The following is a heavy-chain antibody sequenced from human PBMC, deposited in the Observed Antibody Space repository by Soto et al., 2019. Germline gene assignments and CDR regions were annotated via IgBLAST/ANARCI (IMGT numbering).Heavy chain of an antibody. V-gene: IGHV6-1*01. CDR1: GDSVSSNSAA. D-gene: IGHD5-18*01. Sequence: KQSQTLSLTCAISGDSVSSNSAAWNWIRQSPSRGLEWLGRTYYRSKWYNDYAVSVKSRITINPDTSKNQFSLQLNSVTPEDTAVYYCARTPRRDTAMVTVDFDYWGQGTLVTVSS. J-gene: IGHJ4*02. CDR2: TYYRSKWYN. CDR3: ARTPRRDTAMVTVDFDY.